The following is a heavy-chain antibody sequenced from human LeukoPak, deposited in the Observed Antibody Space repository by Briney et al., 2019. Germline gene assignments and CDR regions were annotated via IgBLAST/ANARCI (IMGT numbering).Heavy chain of an antibody. CDR2: IYYSVST. J-gene: IGHJ5*02. CDR1: GGSISSYY. CDR3: ARGVEAGTRFDP. V-gene: IGHV4-59*01. Sequence: SETLSLTCTVSGGSISSYYWSWIRQPPGKGLEWIGYIYYSVSTNYNPSLKHRVTISVETSKKQFSLKLSSVTGADTAVYYCARGVEAGTRFDPWGQGTLVTVSS. D-gene: IGHD1-1*01.